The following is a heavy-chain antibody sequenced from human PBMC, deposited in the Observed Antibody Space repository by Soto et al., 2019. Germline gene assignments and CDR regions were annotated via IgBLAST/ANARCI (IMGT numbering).Heavy chain of an antibody. CDR2: ISYGGGTT. CDR3: AKNPGYYYDSTGYHFDY. D-gene: IGHD3-22*01. Sequence: GGSLRLSCAASEFTFSNYAMSWVRQPPGKGLEWVSAISYGGGTTYYADSVKGRFTISRDNSKNTLYLQMNSLRAEDTAVYYCAKNPGYYYDSTGYHFDYWGQGTLVTVSS. CDR1: EFTFSNYA. V-gene: IGHV3-23*01. J-gene: IGHJ4*02.